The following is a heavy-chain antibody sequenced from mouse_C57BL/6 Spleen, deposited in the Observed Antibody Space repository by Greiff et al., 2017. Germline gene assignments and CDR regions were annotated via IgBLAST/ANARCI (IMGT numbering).Heavy chain of an antibody. CDR3: TRVHGSSFYAMDY. J-gene: IGHJ4*01. V-gene: IGHV5-9-1*02. CDR2: ISSGGDYI. D-gene: IGHD1-1*01. Sequence: DVMLVESGEGLVKPGGSLKLSCAASGFTFSSYAMSWVRQTPEKRLEWVAYISSGGDYIYYADTVKGRFTISRDNARNTLYLQMSSLKSEDTAMYYCTRVHGSSFYAMDYWGQGTSVTVSS. CDR1: GFTFSSYA.